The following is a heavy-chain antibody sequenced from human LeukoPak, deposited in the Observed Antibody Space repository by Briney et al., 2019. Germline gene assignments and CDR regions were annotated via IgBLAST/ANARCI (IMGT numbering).Heavy chain of an antibody. Sequence: SVKVSCKASGGTFSSYAISWVRQAPGQGLEWMGGIIPIFCTANYAQKFQGRVKITAEESTRTAYMELSSLRSEDTAVYYCARDRRGDGYAGYWGQGTLVTVSS. D-gene: IGHD5-12*01. CDR1: GGTFSSYA. CDR3: ARDRRGDGYAGY. CDR2: IIPIFCTA. V-gene: IGHV1-69*01. J-gene: IGHJ4*02.